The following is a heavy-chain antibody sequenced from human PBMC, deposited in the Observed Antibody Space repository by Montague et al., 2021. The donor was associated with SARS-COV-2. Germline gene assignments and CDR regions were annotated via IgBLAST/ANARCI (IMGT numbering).Heavy chain of an antibody. D-gene: IGHD2-15*01. CDR2: SYYRSKWYH. Sequence: CAISGDSVSSNPATWNWIRQSPSRGLEWLVRSYYRSKWYHDYAISLKSRITINPDTSKNQFSLQLSSVAPEDTAVFYCARTTTKMLYPENAFDIWGKGTMVTVSA. V-gene: IGHV6-1*01. CDR1: GDSVSSNPAT. J-gene: IGHJ3*02. CDR3: ARTTTKMLYPENAFDI.